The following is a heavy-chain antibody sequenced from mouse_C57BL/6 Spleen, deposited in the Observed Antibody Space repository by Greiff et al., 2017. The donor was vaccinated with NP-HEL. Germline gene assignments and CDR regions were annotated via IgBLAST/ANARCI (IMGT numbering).Heavy chain of an antibody. V-gene: IGHV1-69*01. CDR2: IDPSDSYT. CDR3: ARGDGYHTPYFDV. CDR1: GYTFTSYW. D-gene: IGHD2-3*01. Sequence: QVQLQQPGAELVMPGASVKLSCKASGYTFTSYWMHWVKQRPGQGLEWIGEIDPSDSYTNYNQKFKGKSTLTVDKSSSTAYMQLSSLTSEDSAVDYCARGDGYHTPYFDVWGTGTTVTVSS. J-gene: IGHJ1*03.